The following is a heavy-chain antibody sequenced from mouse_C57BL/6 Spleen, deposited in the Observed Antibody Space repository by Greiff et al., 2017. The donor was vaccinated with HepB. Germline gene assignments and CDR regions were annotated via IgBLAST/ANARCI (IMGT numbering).Heavy chain of an antibody. D-gene: IGHD2-5*01. CDR2: INPGSGGT. CDR1: GYAFTNYL. Sequence: VQLQQSGAELVRPGTSVKVSCKASGYAFTNYLIEWVKQRPGQGLEWIGVINPGSGGTNYNEKFKGKATLTADKSSSNAYMQLSSLTSEDSAVYFCARHSNPYYYAMDYWGQGTSVTVSS. CDR3: ARHSNPYYYAMDY. J-gene: IGHJ4*01. V-gene: IGHV1-54*01.